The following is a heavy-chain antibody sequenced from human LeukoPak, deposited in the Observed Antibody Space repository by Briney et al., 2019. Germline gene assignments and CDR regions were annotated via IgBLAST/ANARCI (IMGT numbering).Heavy chain of an antibody. J-gene: IGHJ4*02. V-gene: IGHV3-23*01. CDR2: IIGGAGST. CDR3: AHGAMYQLDY. Sequence: GTLRLSCAASGFSFSSHGMSWVRQAPGKGLEWVSGIIGGAGSTYYADSVKGRFTISGDNSKNTLFLQMNSLRAEDTAVYYCAHGAMYQLDYWGQGTLVTVSS. D-gene: IGHD2-2*01. CDR1: GFSFSSHG.